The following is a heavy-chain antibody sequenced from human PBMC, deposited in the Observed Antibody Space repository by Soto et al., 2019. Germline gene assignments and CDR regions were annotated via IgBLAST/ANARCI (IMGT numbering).Heavy chain of an antibody. CDR1: GFPFINFA. J-gene: IGHJ5*02. D-gene: IGHD6-6*01. CDR3: EKVVDHDLWGSSHGWFDP. Sequence: EVPLVESGGGLVHPEGSLRLSCAASGFPFINFAMTWVRQAPGTGLEWVSAISGNGISTYYADSVTGRVTISRDNSKDTVHLQMHSLRADDTAVYYCEKVVDHDLWGSSHGWFDPWGPGVLVTVAS. CDR2: ISGNGIST. V-gene: IGHV3-23*04.